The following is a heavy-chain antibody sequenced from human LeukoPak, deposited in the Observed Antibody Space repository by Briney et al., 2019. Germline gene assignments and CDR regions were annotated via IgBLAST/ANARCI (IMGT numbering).Heavy chain of an antibody. D-gene: IGHD5-18*01. CDR2: IYYSGST. V-gene: IGHV4-59*01. J-gene: IGHJ6*02. Sequence: SETLSLTCTVSGGSISSYYWSWIRQPPGKGLEWIGYIYYSGSTNYNPSLKSRVTISVDTFKNQFSLKLSSVTAADTAVYYCARASYSYGSYYYYYGMDVWGQGTTVTVSS. CDR1: GGSISSYY. CDR3: ARASYSYGSYYYYYGMDV.